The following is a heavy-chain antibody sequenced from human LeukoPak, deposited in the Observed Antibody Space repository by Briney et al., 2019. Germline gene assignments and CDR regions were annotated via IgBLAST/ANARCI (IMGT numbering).Heavy chain of an antibody. V-gene: IGHV3-23*01. CDR3: AKGAARFLERSVAAFDI. D-gene: IGHD2-15*01. Sequence: GGSLRLSCAASGFTFSNYAMSWVRQAPGKGLEWVSAISGSGGNTYYADSVSGRCTISRDNSKNTLYMQMTSLRAEDTAVYYCAKGAARFLERSVAAFDIWGHGTLVTVSS. CDR1: GFTFSNYA. J-gene: IGHJ3*02. CDR2: ISGSGGNT.